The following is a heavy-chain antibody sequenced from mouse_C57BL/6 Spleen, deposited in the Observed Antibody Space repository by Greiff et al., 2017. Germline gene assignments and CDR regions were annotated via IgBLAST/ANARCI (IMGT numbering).Heavy chain of an antibody. CDR3: ARVDYDVFAY. V-gene: IGHV1-82*01. J-gene: IGHJ3*01. CDR2: IYPGDGDT. D-gene: IGHD2-4*01. Sequence: QVQLKQSGPELVKPGASVKISCKASGYAFSSSWMNWVKQRPGKGLEWIGRIYPGDGDTNYNGKFKGKATLTADKSSSTAYMQLSSLTSEDSAVYFCARVDYDVFAYWGQGTLVTVSA. CDR1: GYAFSSSW.